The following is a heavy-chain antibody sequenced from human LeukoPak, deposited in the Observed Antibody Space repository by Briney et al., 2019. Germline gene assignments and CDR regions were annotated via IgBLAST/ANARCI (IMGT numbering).Heavy chain of an antibody. D-gene: IGHD3-10*01. CDR1: GFTVSSKY. V-gene: IGHV3-53*04. CDR3: ARGSNYYGSGSYFTPEYFQH. J-gene: IGHJ1*01. CDR2: IYSGGST. Sequence: GGSLRLSCAASGFTVSSKYMSWVRQAPGKGLEWVSVIYSGGSTYYADSVKGRFTISRPNSKNTLSLQMNSPRAEDTAVYYCARGSNYYGSGSYFTPEYFQHWGQGTLVTVSS.